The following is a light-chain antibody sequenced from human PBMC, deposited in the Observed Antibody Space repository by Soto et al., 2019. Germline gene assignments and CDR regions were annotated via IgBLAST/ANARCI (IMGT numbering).Light chain of an antibody. CDR1: QGIRNY. V-gene: IGKV1-27*01. CDR3: QKYNSAPWK. J-gene: IGKJ1*01. CDR2: DAS. Sequence: DIQMTQSPSSLSASVGDTVTITCRASQGIRNYLAWYQQKPGKVPKLLISDASTLQPGVPSRFSGSGSGTDFTLTISRLQPEDVASYYCQKYNSAPWKFGPGTKVEVK.